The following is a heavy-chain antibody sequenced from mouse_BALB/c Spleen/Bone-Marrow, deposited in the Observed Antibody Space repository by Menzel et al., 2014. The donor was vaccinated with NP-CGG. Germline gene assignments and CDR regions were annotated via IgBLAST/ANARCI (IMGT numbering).Heavy chain of an antibody. CDR2: ISPGDGVI. CDR3: KRSLGRFAY. CDR1: GYTFTDHA. Sequence: QVQLQQSDAELVKPGASVKISCKASGYTFTDHAIHWVKQRPEQGLEWIGYISPGDGVIKYNEKFKGKAILTADKSSSTAYMQLNSLTSEDSAVYFCKRSLGRFAYWGQGTLVTVSA. J-gene: IGHJ3*01. D-gene: IGHD4-1*01. V-gene: IGHV1S53*02.